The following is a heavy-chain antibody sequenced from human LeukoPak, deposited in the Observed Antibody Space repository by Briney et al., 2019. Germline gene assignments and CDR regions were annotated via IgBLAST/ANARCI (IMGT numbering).Heavy chain of an antibody. Sequence: ASVRVSSTASGYTFSSYAVNWVRQAPGQGLERMGWMNPNSGNTGSVQKFQGRVSMTRNTSISTAYMELSSLRFEDSAVYYCAISRCSSWPHWYFDLWGRGTLVTVSS. CDR1: GYTFSSYA. CDR2: MNPNSGNT. CDR3: AISRCSSWPHWYFDL. D-gene: IGHD6-13*01. V-gene: IGHV1-8*01. J-gene: IGHJ2*01.